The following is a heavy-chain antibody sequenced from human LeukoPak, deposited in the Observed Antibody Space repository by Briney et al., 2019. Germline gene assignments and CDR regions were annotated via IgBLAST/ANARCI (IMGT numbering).Heavy chain of an antibody. CDR2: FDPEDGET. CDR1: GTYPLIELS. V-gene: IGHV1-24*01. D-gene: IGHD1-26*01. Sequence: GASVKVSCKVSGTYPLIELSMHWVRQAPGKGLEWMGGFDPEDGETIYAQKFKGRVTMTEDTSTDTAYMDLSSLRSEDTAVYYCATLLGETHFFDYWGQGTLVTVSS. CDR3: ATLLGETHFFDY. J-gene: IGHJ4*02.